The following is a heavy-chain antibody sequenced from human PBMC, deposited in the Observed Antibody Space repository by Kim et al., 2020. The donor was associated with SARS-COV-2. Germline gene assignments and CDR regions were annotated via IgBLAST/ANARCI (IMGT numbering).Heavy chain of an antibody. D-gene: IGHD5-18*01. V-gene: IGHV6-1*01. J-gene: IGHJ6*02. CDR1: GDSVSSNSAA. Sequence: SQTLSLTCAISGDSVSSNSAAWNWIRQSPSRGLEWLGRTYYRSKWYNDYAVSVKSRITINPDTSKNQFSLQLNSVTPEDTAVYYCAREDVDTAMVTGDYYGMDVWGQGTTVTVSS. CDR2: TYYRSKWYN. CDR3: AREDVDTAMVTGDYYGMDV.